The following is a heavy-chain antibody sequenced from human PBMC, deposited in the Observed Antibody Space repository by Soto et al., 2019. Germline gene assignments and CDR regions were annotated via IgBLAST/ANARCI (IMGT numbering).Heavy chain of an antibody. Sequence: ASVKVSCKASGYTFTSYAMHWVRQAPGQRLEWMGWINAGNGDTRYSQKFQGRVTISRDTSANTGYMELSSLRSEDTAVYYCAREPHYDILTGFRYPVDYWGQGTLVTVSS. CDR2: INAGNGDT. D-gene: IGHD3-9*01. J-gene: IGHJ4*02. V-gene: IGHV1-3*01. CDR3: AREPHYDILTGFRYPVDY. CDR1: GYTFTSYA.